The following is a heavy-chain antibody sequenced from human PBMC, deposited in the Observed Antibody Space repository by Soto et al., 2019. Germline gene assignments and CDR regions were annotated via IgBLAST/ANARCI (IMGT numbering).Heavy chain of an antibody. CDR3: ARRYGASFDY. D-gene: IGHD4-17*01. V-gene: IGHV4-59*01. Sequence: PSXTLSLACTVSGGSMSSYYWSWIRQPPVKGLVWIGYIYYSGSNNHNPSLKSRVTISVDTSKTQFSLKLSFVTSADTAVYYGARRYGASFDYWGQGTLVTVSS. J-gene: IGHJ4*02. CDR2: IYYSGSN. CDR1: GGSMSSYY.